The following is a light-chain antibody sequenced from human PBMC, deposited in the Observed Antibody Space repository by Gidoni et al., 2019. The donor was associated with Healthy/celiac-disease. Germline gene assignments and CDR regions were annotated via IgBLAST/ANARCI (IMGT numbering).Light chain of an antibody. Sequence: DIQMTQSPSTLSASVGDRVTITCRASQSISSWLAWYQQKPGKAPKLLIYKASSLESGVPSRFSGSGSGTEFTLTISSLQPDDFATYCQGWTFGQGTKVEIK. J-gene: IGKJ1*01. CDR2: KAS. CDR1: QSISSW. V-gene: IGKV1-5*03. CDR3: GWT.